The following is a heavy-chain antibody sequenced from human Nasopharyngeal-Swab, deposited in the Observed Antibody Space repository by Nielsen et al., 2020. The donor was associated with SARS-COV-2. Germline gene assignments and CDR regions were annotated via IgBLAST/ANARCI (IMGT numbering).Heavy chain of an antibody. CDR3: ARVGLGYNWNYFDPYYYYGMDV. J-gene: IGHJ6*02. D-gene: IGHD1-7*01. CDR2: ISSSSSYI. Sequence: LSLTCAASGFTFSSYSMNWVRQAPGKGLEWVSSISSSSSYISYADSVKGRFTISRDNAKNSLYLQMNSLRAEDTAVYYCARVGLGYNWNYFDPYYYYGMDVWGQGTTVTVSS. V-gene: IGHV3-21*04. CDR1: GFTFSSYS.